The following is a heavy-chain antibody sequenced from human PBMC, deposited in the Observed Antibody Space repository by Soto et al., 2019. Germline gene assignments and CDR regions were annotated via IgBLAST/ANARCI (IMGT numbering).Heavy chain of an antibody. D-gene: IGHD3-3*01. CDR3: VRDGGS. CDR1: GFTFTSYA. V-gene: IGHV3-23*01. J-gene: IGHJ4*02. CDR2: ISGTGYNT. Sequence: GGSLRLSCAASGFTFTSYAMNWVRLAPGKGLEWVSAISGTGYNTYYADSVKGRFTISRDNTKNTLYLQMNSLRAEDTAVYYCVRDGGSWGQGTLVTVSS.